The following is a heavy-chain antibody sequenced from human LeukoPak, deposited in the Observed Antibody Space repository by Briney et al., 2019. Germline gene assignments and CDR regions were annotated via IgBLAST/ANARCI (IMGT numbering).Heavy chain of an antibody. V-gene: IGHV4-59*02. J-gene: IGHJ3*02. CDR3: ARARYANAWFAFDI. Sequence: KPSETLSLTCTVSGGSVSSYYWSWLRGPPGRGLEWLPCLAHSGSSASNPSLTSRVTTLVDTSKNQFSLKLTSVTAADTAVYYCARARYANAWFAFDIWGHGTMVTVSS. CDR1: GGSVSSYY. D-gene: IGHD2-2*01. CDR2: LAHSGSS.